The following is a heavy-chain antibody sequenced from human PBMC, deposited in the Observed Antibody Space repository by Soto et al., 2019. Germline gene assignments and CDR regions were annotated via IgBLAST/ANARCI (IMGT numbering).Heavy chain of an antibody. CDR3: AKGGAIVAAGTRVYLYNAMDV. Sequence: ASVKVSCKASGYTFTGYYVHWVRQAPGQGLEWMGWINPNSGDTYLAQRFQGRVTMNRDTSIGTAYMELRGLTSDDTAEYYCAKGGAIVAAGTRVYLYNAMDVWGQGTTVTASS. CDR1: GYTFTGYY. D-gene: IGHD1-26*01. CDR2: INPNSGDT. V-gene: IGHV1-2*02. J-gene: IGHJ6*02.